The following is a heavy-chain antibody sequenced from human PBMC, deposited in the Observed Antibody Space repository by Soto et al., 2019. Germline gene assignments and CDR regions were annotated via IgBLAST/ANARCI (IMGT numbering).Heavy chain of an antibody. V-gene: IGHV3-48*02. CDR2: ISSISSTI. D-gene: IGHD6-13*01. CDR1: GFTFSSYS. CDR3: ARDSIAAAGNYYYYGMDV. Sequence: GGSLILSCAASGFTFSSYSMNCVRKASGKGLEWVSYISSISSTIYYADSVKGRFTISRDNAKNSLYLQMNSLRDEDTAVYYCARDSIAAAGNYYYYGMDVWGQGT. J-gene: IGHJ6*02.